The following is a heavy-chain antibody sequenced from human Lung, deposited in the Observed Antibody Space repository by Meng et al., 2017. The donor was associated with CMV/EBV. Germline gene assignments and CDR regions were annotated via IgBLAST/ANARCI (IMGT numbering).Heavy chain of an antibody. CDR2: AANKANRYTT. J-gene: IGHJ3*02. CDR3: TRGHSGIDIYAFDI. Sequence: SXAGSGFILSDHYIDWVRQAPGKGLEWIGRAANKANRYTTEYAASVKGRFTFSRYDSENSLYLQMNSLKSEDTAVYYCTRGHSGIDIYAFDIWGRGTXVTVSS. D-gene: IGHD1-26*01. V-gene: IGHV3-72*01. CDR1: GFILSDHY.